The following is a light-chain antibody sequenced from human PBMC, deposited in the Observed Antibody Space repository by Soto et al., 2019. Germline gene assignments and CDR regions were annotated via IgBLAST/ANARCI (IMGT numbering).Light chain of an antibody. CDR2: GAS. Sequence: EIVRTQSPATLSVSPGERATLSCRASQSVSSNLAWYQQKPGQAPRLIIYGASTRATGIPARFSGSWSGTEFTLTVSSLQSEDYGFYCCQQYNNWPRTVGQGHKLEIK. V-gene: IGKV3-15*01. J-gene: IGKJ2*01. CDR3: QQYNNWPRT. CDR1: QSVSSN.